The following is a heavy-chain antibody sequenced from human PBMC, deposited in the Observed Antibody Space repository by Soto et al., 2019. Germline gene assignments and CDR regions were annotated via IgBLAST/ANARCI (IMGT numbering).Heavy chain of an antibody. CDR1: GFSFSDCY. CDR3: ARDYPQYIYVLHWFDP. V-gene: IGHV3-11*01. J-gene: IGHJ5*02. Sequence: GGSLRLSCAASGFSFSDCYMSWIRQAPGKGLEWVSYISSSGSTIYYADSVKGRFTISRDNAKNSLYLQMNSLRAEDTAVYYCARDYPQYIYVLHWFDPWGQGTLVTVSS. D-gene: IGHD5-18*01. CDR2: ISSSGSTI.